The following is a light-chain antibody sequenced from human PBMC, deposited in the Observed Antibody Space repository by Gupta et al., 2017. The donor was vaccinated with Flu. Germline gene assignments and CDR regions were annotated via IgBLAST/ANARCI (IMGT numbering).Light chain of an antibody. CDR3: QQYGSSPMYS. J-gene: IGKJ2*03. CDR2: GAS. CDR1: QSVSSSY. Sequence: EIVFTQSPGTLSLSPGERATISCRASQSVSSSYLAWYQQQPGQAPRLLIYGASSRATGIPDRFSGSGSGTDFTLTISRLEPEDFAVYYCQQYGSSPMYSFGQGTKLEIK. V-gene: IGKV3-20*01.